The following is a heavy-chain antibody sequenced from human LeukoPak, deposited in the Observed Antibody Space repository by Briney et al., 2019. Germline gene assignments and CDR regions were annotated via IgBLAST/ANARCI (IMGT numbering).Heavy chain of an antibody. D-gene: IGHD1-14*01. CDR2: INWNSGIT. CDR1: GFTFSSYW. J-gene: IGHJ6*03. V-gene: IGHV3-74*01. CDR3: ARVGPWVNPDYYYYMDV. Sequence: GGSLRLSCAASGFTFSSYWMHWVRQAPGKGLEWVSSINWNSGITVYADSVKGRFTISRDNAKNSLYLQMNSLRAEDTAVYYCARVGPWVNPDYYYYMDVWGKGTTVTVSS.